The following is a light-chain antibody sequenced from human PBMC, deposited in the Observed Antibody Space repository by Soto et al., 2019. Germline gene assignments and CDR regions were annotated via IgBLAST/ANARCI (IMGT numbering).Light chain of an antibody. Sequence: EIVMTQSPATLSVSPGERATLSCRASQSVSSNLAWYQQKPGQTPRLLISGASTRATGIPDRFSGSGSGTDFTLTINRLEPEDFAVYYCRQYGSSPRTFGQGTRLEIK. CDR2: GAS. CDR3: RQYGSSPRT. J-gene: IGKJ5*01. V-gene: IGKV3-20*01. CDR1: QSVSSN.